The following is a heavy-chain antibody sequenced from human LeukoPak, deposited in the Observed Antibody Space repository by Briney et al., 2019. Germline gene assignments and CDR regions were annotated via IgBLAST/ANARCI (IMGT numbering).Heavy chain of an antibody. Sequence: GEPLKISCQGSGYRFPSYWLGWVRQIPGKGLEWMNIIYPVDSDTRYSPSFQGQGTISAAKSISTAYLQWSSLKASDTAMYYCARGDLIAAAGTPTHFAFDIWVQGTMVTVSS. D-gene: IGHD6-13*01. V-gene: IGHV5-51*01. CDR3: ARGDLIAAAGTPTHFAFDI. CDR1: GYRFPSYW. J-gene: IGHJ3*02. CDR2: IYPVDSDT.